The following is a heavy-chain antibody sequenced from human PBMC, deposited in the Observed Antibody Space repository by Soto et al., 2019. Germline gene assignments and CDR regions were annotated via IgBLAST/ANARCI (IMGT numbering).Heavy chain of an antibody. V-gene: IGHV3-9*01. D-gene: IGHD2-15*01. J-gene: IGHJ6*02. CDR2: ISWDSGSI. Sequence: GGALRLSCAASGFTFDEYAMHWVRQAPGKGLEWISGISWDSGSIIYADSVKGRFIISRDNANNSLYLQMNSLRAEDTAVYYCAREVVTARKPCGMDVWCQGTTLTVSS. CDR3: AREVVTARKPCGMDV. CDR1: GFTFDEYA.